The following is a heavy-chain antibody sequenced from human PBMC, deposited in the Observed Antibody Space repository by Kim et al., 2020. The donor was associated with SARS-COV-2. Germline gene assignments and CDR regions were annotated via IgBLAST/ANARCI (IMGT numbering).Heavy chain of an antibody. D-gene: IGHD6-13*01. J-gene: IGHJ4*02. CDR1: GGSFSGYY. V-gene: IGHV4-34*01. Sequence: SETLSLTCAVYGGSFSGYYWSWIRQPPGKGLEWIGEINHSGSTNYNPSLKSRVTISVDTSKNQFSLKLSSVTAADTAVYYCARGLAAGCLNWGQGTLVTVSS. CDR2: INHSGST. CDR3: ARGLAAGCLN.